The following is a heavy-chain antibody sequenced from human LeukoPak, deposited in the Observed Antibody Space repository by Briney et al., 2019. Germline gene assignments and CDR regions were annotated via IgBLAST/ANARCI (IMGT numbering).Heavy chain of an antibody. Sequence: ASVKVSCKASGYTFTDYYMHWVRQAPAQGREWMGWINPNSGDANYAQKLQGRVTMTRDTSISTAYMELSRLISDDTAVYYCARDRGRISDYYGSGRALHDYMDAWGKGTTVTVSS. J-gene: IGHJ6*03. CDR1: GYTFTDYY. D-gene: IGHD3-10*01. CDR3: ARDRGRISDYYGSGRALHDYMDA. V-gene: IGHV1-2*02. CDR2: INPNSGDA.